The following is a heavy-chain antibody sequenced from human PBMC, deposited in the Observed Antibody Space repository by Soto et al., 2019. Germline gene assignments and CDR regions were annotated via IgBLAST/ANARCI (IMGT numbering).Heavy chain of an antibody. Sequence: EVQLLESGGGLVQPGGSLRLSCAAAGFTFSLYAMSGVLQAPGKGLEWVSAISGSGGSTYYADSVKGRFTISRDNSKNTLYLQMNSLRADDTAVYYCAKATRGGAATLIRDYWGQGTLVTVSS. CDR2: ISGSGGST. CDR3: AKATRGGAATLIRDY. D-gene: IGHD6-13*01. V-gene: IGHV3-23*01. CDR1: GFTFSLYA. J-gene: IGHJ4*02.